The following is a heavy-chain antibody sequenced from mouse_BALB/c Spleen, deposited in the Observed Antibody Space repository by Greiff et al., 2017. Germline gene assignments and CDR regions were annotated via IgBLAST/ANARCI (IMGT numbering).Heavy chain of an antibody. V-gene: IGHV1S41*01. Sequence: DLVKPGASVKLSCKASGYTFTSYWINWIKQRPGQGLEWIGRIAPGSGSTYYNEMLKGKATLTVDTSSSTAYIQLSSLSSEDSAVYFCARLDSSGYGFAYWGQGTLVTVSA. CDR2: IAPGSGST. CDR3: ARLDSSGYGFAY. CDR1: GYTFTSYW. D-gene: IGHD3-2*01. J-gene: IGHJ3*01.